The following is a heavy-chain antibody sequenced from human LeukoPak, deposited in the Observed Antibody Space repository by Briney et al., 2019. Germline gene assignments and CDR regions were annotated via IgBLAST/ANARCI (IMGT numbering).Heavy chain of an antibody. CDR2: INHSGST. J-gene: IGHJ6*03. D-gene: IGHD3-9*01. CDR3: ARTNSKTYYDILTGYWDYYYYYMDV. Sequence: SETLSLTCAVYGGSFSGYYWSWIRQPPGKGLEWIGEINHSGSTNYNPSLKSRVTISVDTSKNQFSLKLSSVTAADTAVYYCARTNSKTYYDILTGYWDYYYYYMDVWGKGTTVTVSS. V-gene: IGHV4-34*01. CDR1: GGSFSGYY.